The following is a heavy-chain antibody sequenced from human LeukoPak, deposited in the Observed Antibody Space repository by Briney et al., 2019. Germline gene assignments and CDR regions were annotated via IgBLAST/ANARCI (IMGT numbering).Heavy chain of an antibody. Sequence: GGSLRLSCTVSGFSVSTSGMSWVRQAQGKGLQTISAISVEGESAYYADSVKGRFTISRDNSKNTLYLQMNSLRAEDTALYFCAKDHDSHGYPTSDSWGQGTQVTVSS. J-gene: IGHJ4*02. D-gene: IGHD3-22*01. CDR1: GFSVSTSG. CDR2: ISVEGESA. V-gene: IGHV3-23*01. CDR3: AKDHDSHGYPTSDS.